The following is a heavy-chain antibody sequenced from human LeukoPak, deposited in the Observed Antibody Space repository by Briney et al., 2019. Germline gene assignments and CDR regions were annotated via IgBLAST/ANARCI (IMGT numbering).Heavy chain of an antibody. CDR1: GYTFTSYY. CDR3: ARSPEDCSSTSCYNYYYYYMDV. V-gene: IGHV1-46*01. D-gene: IGHD2-2*02. J-gene: IGHJ6*03. Sequence: ASVKVSCKASGYTFTSYYMHWVRQAPGQGLEWMGIINPSGGSTSYAQKFQGRVTMTRDTSTSTVYMELSSLRAEDTAVYYCARSPEDCSSTSCYNYYYYYMDVWGKGTTVTVSS. CDR2: INPSGGST.